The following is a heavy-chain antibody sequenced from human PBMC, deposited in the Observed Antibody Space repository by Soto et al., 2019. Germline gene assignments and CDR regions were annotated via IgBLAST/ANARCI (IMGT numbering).Heavy chain of an antibody. CDR2: ISYDGSNK. Sequence: ESGGGVVQPGRSLRLSCAASGSTFSSYAMHWVRQAPGKGLEWVAVISYDGSNKYYADSVKGRFTISRDNSKNTLYLQMNSLRAEDTAVYYCARDRLDTAMVFDYWGQGTLVTVSS. CDR3: ARDRLDTAMVFDY. CDR1: GSTFSSYA. D-gene: IGHD5-18*01. V-gene: IGHV3-30-3*01. J-gene: IGHJ4*02.